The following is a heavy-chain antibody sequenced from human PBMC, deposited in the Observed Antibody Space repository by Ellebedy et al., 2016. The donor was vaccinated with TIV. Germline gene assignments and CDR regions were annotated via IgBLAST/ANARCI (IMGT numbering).Heavy chain of an antibody. Sequence: SETLSLXXSVSGGSISSHYWSWLRQPAGKRLEWIGRFFISGSTIYNPSLKSRASMSVDTSKNQFSLQLKSVTAADTAVYYCARDDIVATVITSDWYFDLWGRGTLVTVSS. CDR1: GGSISSHY. J-gene: IGHJ2*01. D-gene: IGHD5-12*01. CDR2: FFISGST. CDR3: ARDDIVATVITSDWYFDL. V-gene: IGHV4-4*07.